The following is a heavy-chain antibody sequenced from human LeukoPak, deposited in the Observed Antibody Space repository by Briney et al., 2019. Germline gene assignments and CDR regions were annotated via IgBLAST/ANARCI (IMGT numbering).Heavy chain of an antibody. Sequence: GGSLRLSCAASGFTFSSYEMNWVRQAPGKGLECVSYISSSGGTISYADSVKGRFTISRDNAKNALYLQMNSLRAEDTANYYCAGGGNWFDPWGRGTLVTVSS. V-gene: IGHV3-48*03. D-gene: IGHD3-16*01. CDR2: ISSSGGTI. CDR3: AGGGNWFDP. CDR1: GFTFSSYE. J-gene: IGHJ5*02.